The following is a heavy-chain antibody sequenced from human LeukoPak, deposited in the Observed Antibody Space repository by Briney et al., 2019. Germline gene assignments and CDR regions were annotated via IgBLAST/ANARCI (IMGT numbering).Heavy chain of an antibody. V-gene: IGHV1-18*01. CDR1: GYTFTSYG. CDR2: ISAYNGNT. CDR3: ARDPLFGTGWGGGMDV. Sequence: GASVKVSCKASGYTFTSYGISWVRQAPGQGLEWMGWISAYNGNTNYAQKLQGRVTMTTDTSTSTAYMELRSLRSDDTAVYYCARDPLFGTGWGGGMDVWGQGTSVTVSS. J-gene: IGHJ6*02. D-gene: IGHD6-19*01.